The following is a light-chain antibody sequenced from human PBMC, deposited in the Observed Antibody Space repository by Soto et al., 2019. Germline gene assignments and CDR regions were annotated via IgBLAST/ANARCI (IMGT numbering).Light chain of an antibody. J-gene: IGKJ1*01. V-gene: IGKV1-5*01. CDR1: QSIRSW. CDR2: DAS. CDR3: QQYNSYSWT. Sequence: DIQMTQSPSTLSASVGDRVTMTCRASQSIRSWLAWYQQKPGKAPKLLIYDASSLESGVPSRFSGRRSGTEFTLTISSLQPDDFGTYYCQQYNSYSWTFGQGTKVDIK.